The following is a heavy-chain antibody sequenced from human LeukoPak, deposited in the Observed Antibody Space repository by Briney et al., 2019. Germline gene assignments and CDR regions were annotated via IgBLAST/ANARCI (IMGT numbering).Heavy chain of an antibody. Sequence: GGSPRLSCAASGFTFSSYSMNWVRQAPGKGLEWVSSISSSSSYIYYADSVKGRFTISRDNAKDSLYLQMNSLRAEDTAVYYCASRSNYGDYKSGSEYFQHWGQGTLVTVSS. D-gene: IGHD4-17*01. J-gene: IGHJ1*01. CDR2: ISSSSSYI. CDR3: ASRSNYGDYKSGSEYFQH. V-gene: IGHV3-21*01. CDR1: GFTFSSYS.